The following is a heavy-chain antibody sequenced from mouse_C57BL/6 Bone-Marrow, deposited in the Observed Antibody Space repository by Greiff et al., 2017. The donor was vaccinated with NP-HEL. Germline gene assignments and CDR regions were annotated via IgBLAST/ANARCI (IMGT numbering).Heavy chain of an antibody. V-gene: IGHV1-64*01. CDR3: ARGGYYYGSSPYYFDY. Sequence: QVQLKQPGAELVKPGASVKLSCKASGYTFTSYWMHWVKQRPGQGLEWIGMIHPNSGSTNYNEKFKSKATLTVDKSSSTAYMQLSSLTSEDSAVYYCARGGYYYGSSPYYFDYWGQGTTLTVSS. J-gene: IGHJ2*01. CDR1: GYTFTSYW. D-gene: IGHD1-1*01. CDR2: IHPNSGST.